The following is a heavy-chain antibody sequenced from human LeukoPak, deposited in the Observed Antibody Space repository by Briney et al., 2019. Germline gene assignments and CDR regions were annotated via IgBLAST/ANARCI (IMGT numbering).Heavy chain of an antibody. J-gene: IGHJ6*02. D-gene: IGHD6-13*01. V-gene: IGHV3-23*01. Sequence: GGSLRLSCAASGFTFSSYTMSWVRQAPGKGLAWVSSISGSGASTYYADSVKGRFTISRDNSKNTLYLQLNSLRAEDTAVYYCAKDSSTSNYYYGMDVWGQGTTATVSS. CDR3: AKDSSTSNYYYGMDV. CDR2: ISGSGAST. CDR1: GFTFSSYT.